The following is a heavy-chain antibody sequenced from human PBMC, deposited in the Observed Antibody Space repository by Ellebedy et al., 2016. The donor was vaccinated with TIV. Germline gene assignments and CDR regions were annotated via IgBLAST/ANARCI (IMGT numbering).Heavy chain of an antibody. V-gene: IGHV4-59*01. CDR2: VYYSGSP. CDR1: GGSTSTYY. CDR3: ARGFLSKWLDP. J-gene: IGHJ5*02. Sequence: MPSETLSLTCTVSGGSTSTYYWTWLRQTPGKGLEWIGNVYYSGSPNYNPSLKSRVTISLDTSKKQFSLKLDSVTAADTAVYYCARGFLSKWLDPWGRGTLVTVSS.